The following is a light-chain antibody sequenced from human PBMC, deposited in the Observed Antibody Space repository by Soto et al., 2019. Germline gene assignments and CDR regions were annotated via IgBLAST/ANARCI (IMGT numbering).Light chain of an antibody. J-gene: IGLJ1*01. CDR2: EVS. Sequence: QSALTQPASVSGSPGQSITISCTGTSSDVGAYNFVSWYQQRPGRAPKLMIYEVSKRPSGVSNRFSGSKSGNTASLTISGLQAEDEADYYCNSYTSSAARVFGTGTKLTVL. CDR1: SSDVGAYNF. V-gene: IGLV2-14*01. CDR3: NSYTSSAARV.